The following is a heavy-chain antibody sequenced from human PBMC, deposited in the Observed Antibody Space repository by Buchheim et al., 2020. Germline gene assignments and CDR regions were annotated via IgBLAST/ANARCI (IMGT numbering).Heavy chain of an antibody. D-gene: IGHD2-15*01. CDR1: GLTYSSFA. V-gene: IGHV3-23*01. J-gene: IGHJ6*02. CDR2: ISGSGGGT. CDR3: AKNKGGGSHTNYGMDV. Sequence: EVQVLESGGGLVQPGGSLRLSCAASGLTYSSFAMSWVRQAPGKGLEWVSTISGSGGGTYYVDSVKGRFTISRDNSKKTMYLQMNSLRAEDTAVYYCAKNKGGGSHTNYGMDVWGQGTT.